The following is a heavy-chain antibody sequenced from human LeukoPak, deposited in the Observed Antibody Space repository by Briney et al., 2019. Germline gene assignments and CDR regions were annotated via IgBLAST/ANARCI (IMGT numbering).Heavy chain of an antibody. D-gene: IGHD6-13*01. CDR2: IYHSGST. Sequence: SETLSLTCAVSGYSISSGYYWGWTRQPPGKGLEWIGSIYHSGSTYYNSSLKSRVTISVDTSKNQFSLKLSSVTAADTAVYYCARVRRGLFSSSWYPEYYFDYWGQGTLVTVSS. J-gene: IGHJ4*02. V-gene: IGHV4-38-2*01. CDR1: GYSISSGYY. CDR3: ARVRRGLFSSSWYPEYYFDY.